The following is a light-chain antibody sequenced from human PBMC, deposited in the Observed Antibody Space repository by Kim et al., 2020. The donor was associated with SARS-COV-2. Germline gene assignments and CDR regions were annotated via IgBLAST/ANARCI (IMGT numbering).Light chain of an antibody. CDR1: NSNIGSNT. V-gene: IGLV1-44*01. J-gene: IGLJ2*01. CDR2: SDN. Sequence: QSVLTQPPSASGTPGQRVTISCSGSNSNIGSNTISWYQQLPGAAPKLLIYSDNQRPSGVPDRFSGSKSGTSASLAINGLQSEDEAYYYCAAWDDSLNGPIFGGGTQLTVL. CDR3: AAWDDSLNGPI.